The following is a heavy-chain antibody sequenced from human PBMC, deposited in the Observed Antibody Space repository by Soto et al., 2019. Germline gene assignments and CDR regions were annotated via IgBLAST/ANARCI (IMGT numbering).Heavy chain of an antibody. J-gene: IGHJ3*02. CDR2: IDHSGST. V-gene: IGHV4-34*01. Sequence: SETLSLTCAVYGGSFSGYYWSWIRQPPGKGLEWIGEIDHSGSTNYNPSLKSRVTTSVDTSKNQFSLKLSSVTAADTAVYYCATEMATPTAIWGQGTMVTVSS. D-gene: IGHD5-12*01. CDR1: GGSFSGYY. CDR3: ATEMATPTAI.